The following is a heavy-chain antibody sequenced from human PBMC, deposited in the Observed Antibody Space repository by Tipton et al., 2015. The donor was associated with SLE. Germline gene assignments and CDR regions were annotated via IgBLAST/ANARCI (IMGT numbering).Heavy chain of an antibody. J-gene: IGHJ4*02. D-gene: IGHD6-13*01. CDR3: ARRRGSSWYEDYFDY. CDR2: IYYSGNT. Sequence: LRLSCSVSGGFIGSSSYYWGWIRQPPGKGLEWIGNIYYSGNTYYNPSLKSRVTMSVDTSKNQFSLKLSSVTAADTAVYYCARRRGSSWYEDYFDYWGQGTLVTVSS. CDR1: GGFIGSSSYY. V-gene: IGHV4-39*07.